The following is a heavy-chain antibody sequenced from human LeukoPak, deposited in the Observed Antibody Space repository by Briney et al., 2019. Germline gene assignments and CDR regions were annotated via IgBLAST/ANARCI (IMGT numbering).Heavy chain of an antibody. D-gene: IGHD6-13*01. Sequence: ASVKVSCKASGYTFNSYWIQWVRQAPGQGLEWMGLINPSDGSTAYAHTFQGRVTVTRDTSTSTVYMDLRSLRSEDSAVYYCARAPRNSSTMLDYWGQGPLVTVSS. CDR1: GYTFNSYW. V-gene: IGHV1-46*02. CDR3: ARAPRNSSTMLDY. J-gene: IGHJ4*02. CDR2: INPSDGST.